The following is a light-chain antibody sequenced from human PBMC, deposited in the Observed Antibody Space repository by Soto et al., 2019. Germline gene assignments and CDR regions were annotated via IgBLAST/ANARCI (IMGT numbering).Light chain of an antibody. CDR3: QQYGTSSLT. Sequence: DIVLTQSPGTLYLSPGERAILSCRASQSVSSTSLAWYQQRPGQAPRLLIYHVSSRANGIPDRFSGSGSGTDFTLTISTLEPEDFPVYYCQQYGTSSLTFGGRTRVEI. CDR1: QSVSSTS. J-gene: IGKJ4*01. CDR2: HVS. V-gene: IGKV3-20*01.